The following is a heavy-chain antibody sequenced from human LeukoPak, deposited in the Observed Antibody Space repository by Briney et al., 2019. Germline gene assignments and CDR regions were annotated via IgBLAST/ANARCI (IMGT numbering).Heavy chain of an antibody. J-gene: IGHJ4*02. CDR2: ISGSGGST. V-gene: IGHV3-23*01. CDR1: GFTFSSYA. Sequence: GGSLRLSCAASGFTFSSYAMSWVRQAPGKGLEGVSAISGSGGSTYYADSVKGRFTISRDNSKNTLYLQMNSLRAEDTAVYYCAKRNYDSSGYYRWDYFDYWGQGTLVTVSS. D-gene: IGHD3-22*01. CDR3: AKRNYDSSGYYRWDYFDY.